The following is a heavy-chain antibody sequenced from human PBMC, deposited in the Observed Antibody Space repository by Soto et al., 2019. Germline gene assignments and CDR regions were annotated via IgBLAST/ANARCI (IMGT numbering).Heavy chain of an antibody. Sequence: KLSCKASRGTFSSCASIWVQQDTVQGLEWMGGIIPIFGTANYAQKFQGRVTITADESTSTAYMELSSLRSEDTAVYYCAREIVVLLSPRDTYFDYWGQGT. CDR2: IIPIFGTA. D-gene: IGHD3-22*01. CDR1: RGTFSSCA. J-gene: IGHJ4*02. V-gene: IGHV1-69*01. CDR3: AREIVVLLSPRDTYFDY.